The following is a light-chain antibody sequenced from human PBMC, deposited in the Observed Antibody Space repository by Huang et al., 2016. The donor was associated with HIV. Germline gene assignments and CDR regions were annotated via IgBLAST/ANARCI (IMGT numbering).Light chain of an antibody. CDR3: MQALQTPLT. J-gene: IGKJ4*01. CDR2: LAS. Sequence: DIVMTQSPLSLPVTPGEPASISCRSSLSLLHSNGYNYLDWYLQKPGQSPLLLIYLASNRASGVPDRFSGSGSGTDFTLKISRVEAEDVGVYYCMQALQTPLTFGGGTKVEIK. V-gene: IGKV2-28*01. CDR1: LSLLHSNGYNY.